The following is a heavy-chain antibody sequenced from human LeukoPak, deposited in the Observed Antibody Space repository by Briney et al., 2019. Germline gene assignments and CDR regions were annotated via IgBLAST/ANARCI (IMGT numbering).Heavy chain of an antibody. J-gene: IGHJ4*02. CDR3: ASYYYSSGSCYFDD. Sequence: GGSLRLSCEVSGFSISYNYMSWVRQAPGKGLEWVSAIYSAGSAYYADTVKGRFTISTDNHKKTLYLQLNNPRADDTVVYYCASYYYSSGSCYFDDWGQGTLVTVTS. V-gene: IGHV3-53*01. CDR1: GFSISYNY. CDR2: IYSAGSA. D-gene: IGHD6-19*01.